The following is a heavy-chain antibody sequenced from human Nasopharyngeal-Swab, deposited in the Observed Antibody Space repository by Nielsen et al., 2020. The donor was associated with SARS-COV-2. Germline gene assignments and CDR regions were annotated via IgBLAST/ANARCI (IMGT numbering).Heavy chain of an antibody. CDR3: VRGGLGTGLGN. Sequence: GGSLRLSCAASGFTFSRYWMHWARLPPGKGLEWVSQIDVDGRRTTYADSVKGRFTISRDNAKNTLYLQMNSLRAEDTAVYYCVRGGLGTGLGNWGQGTLVTVSS. V-gene: IGHV3-74*01. J-gene: IGHJ4*02. D-gene: IGHD1-14*01. CDR2: IDVDGRRT. CDR1: GFTFSRYW.